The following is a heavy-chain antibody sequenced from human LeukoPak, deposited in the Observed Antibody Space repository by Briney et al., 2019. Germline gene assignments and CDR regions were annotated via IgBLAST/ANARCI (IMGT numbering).Heavy chain of an antibody. Sequence: TSETLSLTCTVSGGSISSSSYCWGWIRQPPGKGLEWIGSIYYSGSTYYNPSLKSRVTISVDTSKNQFSLKLSSVTAADTAVYYCARRLAAAWEYDYWGQGTLVTVSS. V-gene: IGHV4-39*01. J-gene: IGHJ4*02. CDR3: ARRLAAAWEYDY. CDR2: IYYSGST. CDR1: GGSISSSSYC. D-gene: IGHD6-13*01.